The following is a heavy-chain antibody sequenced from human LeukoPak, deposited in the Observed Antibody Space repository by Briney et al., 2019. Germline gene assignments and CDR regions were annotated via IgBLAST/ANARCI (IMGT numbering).Heavy chain of an antibody. J-gene: IGHJ6*03. CDR1: GGSFSGYY. CDR2: INHSGST. CDR3: ARGRCTNGVCYIGYYYYYMDV. V-gene: IGHV4-34*01. D-gene: IGHD2-8*01. Sequence: KASETLSLTCAVYGGSFSGYYWSWIRQPPGKGLEWIGEINHSGSTNYNPSLKSRVTISVDTSKNQFSLKLSSVTAADTAVYYCARGRCTNGVCYIGYYYYYMDVWGKGTTVTVSS.